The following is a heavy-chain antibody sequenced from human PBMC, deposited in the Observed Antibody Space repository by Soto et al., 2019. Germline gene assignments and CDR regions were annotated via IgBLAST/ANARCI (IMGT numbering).Heavy chain of an antibody. D-gene: IGHD2-2*01. J-gene: IGHJ2*01. V-gene: IGHV4-59*01. Sequence: QVQLQESGPGLVKPSETLSLTCTVSGGSISSYYWSWIRQPPGKGLEWLGYIYYSGSTNYNPSLKSRVTISVDTSKNQFSLKQSSVTAADTAVYYCASQLLHAYRYFDLWGRGTLVTVSS. CDR1: GGSISSYY. CDR2: IYYSGST. CDR3: ASQLLHAYRYFDL.